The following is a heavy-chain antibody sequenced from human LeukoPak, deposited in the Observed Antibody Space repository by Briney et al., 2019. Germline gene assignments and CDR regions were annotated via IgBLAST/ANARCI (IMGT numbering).Heavy chain of an antibody. D-gene: IGHD3-16*02. J-gene: IGHJ4*02. CDR2: IYYSGST. Sequence: PSETLSLTCTVSGGSISSYYWSWIRQPPGKGLEWIGYIYYSGSTNYNPSLKSRVTISVDTSKNQFSLKLSSVTAADTAVYYCARSQSGVITFFDYWGQGTLVTVSS. V-gene: IGHV4-59*01. CDR1: GGSISSYY. CDR3: ARSQSGVITFFDY.